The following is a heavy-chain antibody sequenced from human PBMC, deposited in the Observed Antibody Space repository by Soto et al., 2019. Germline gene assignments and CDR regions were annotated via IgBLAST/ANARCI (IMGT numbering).Heavy chain of an antibody. CDR1: GFTFSSYA. Sequence: GGSLRLSCAASGFTFSSYAMHWVRQAPGKGLEWVAVISYDGSNKYYADSVKGRFTISRDNSKNTLYLQMNSLRAEDTAVYYCARDMTPAVADGEGPFDYWGQGTLVTVSS. V-gene: IGHV3-30-3*01. CDR3: ARDMTPAVADGEGPFDY. D-gene: IGHD6-19*01. J-gene: IGHJ4*02. CDR2: ISYDGSNK.